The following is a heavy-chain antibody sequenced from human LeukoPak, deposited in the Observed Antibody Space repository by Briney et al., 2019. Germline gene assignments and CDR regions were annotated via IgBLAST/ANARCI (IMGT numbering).Heavy chain of an antibody. CDR1: GGSFSGYY. Sequence: SETLSLTCAVYGGSFSGYYWSWIRQPPGKGLEWIGEINHSGSTNYNPSLKSRVTISVDTSKNQFSLKLSSVTAADTAVYYCARVRGGSYYYFDYWGQGTLVTVSS. CDR3: ARVRGGSYYYFDY. D-gene: IGHD1-26*01. J-gene: IGHJ4*02. CDR2: INHSGST. V-gene: IGHV4-34*01.